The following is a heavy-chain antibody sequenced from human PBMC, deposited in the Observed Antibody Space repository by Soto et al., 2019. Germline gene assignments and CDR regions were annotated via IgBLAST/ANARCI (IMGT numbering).Heavy chain of an antibody. CDR1: GFTFSSYG. Sequence: GGSLRLSCAASGFTFSSYGMHWVRQAPGKGLEWVAVIWYDGSNKYYADSVKGRFTISRDNSKNTLYLQMNSLRAEDTAVYYCARELRVTGRSYYYYMDVWGKGTTVTVSS. CDR3: ARELRVTGRSYYYYMDV. CDR2: IWYDGSNK. V-gene: IGHV3-33*01. J-gene: IGHJ6*03.